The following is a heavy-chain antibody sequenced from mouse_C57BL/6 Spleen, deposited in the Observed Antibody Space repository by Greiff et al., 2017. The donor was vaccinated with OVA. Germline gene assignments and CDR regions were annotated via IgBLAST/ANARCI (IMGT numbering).Heavy chain of an antibody. CDR2: ISSGGSYT. D-gene: IGHD2-2*01. Sequence: EVMLVESGGDLVKPGGSLKLSCAASGFTFSSYGMSWVRQTPDKRLEWVATISSGGSYTYYPDSVKGRFTISRDNAKNTLYLQMSSLKSEDTAMYYCARQGGMVTTGWFAYWGQGTLVTVSA. J-gene: IGHJ3*01. CDR1: GFTFSSYG. V-gene: IGHV5-6*01. CDR3: ARQGGMVTTGWFAY.